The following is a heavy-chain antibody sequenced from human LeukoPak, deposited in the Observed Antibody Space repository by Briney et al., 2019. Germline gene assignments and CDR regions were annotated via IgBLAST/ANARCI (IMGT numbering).Heavy chain of an antibody. V-gene: IGHV3-30*02. CDR2: IRYDGSNK. J-gene: IGHJ3*02. CDR3: AKEGGGYDSSGSDAFDI. D-gene: IGHD3-22*01. CDR1: GSSFSIYG. Sequence: GGSLRLSCAASGSSFSIYGMHWVRQAPGKGLEGVTFIRYDGSNKYYADSVKGRFTISTDNSKNTLYLQMNSLRAEDTAVYYCAKEGGGYDSSGSDAFDIWGQGTMVTVSS.